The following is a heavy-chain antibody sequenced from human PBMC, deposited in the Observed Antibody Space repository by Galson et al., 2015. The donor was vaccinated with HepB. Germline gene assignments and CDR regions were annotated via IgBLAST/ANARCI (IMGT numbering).Heavy chain of an antibody. CDR2: FDPEDGET. Sequence: SVKVSCKVSGYTLTELSMHWVRQAPGKGLEWMGGFDPEDGETIYAQKFQGRVTMTEDTSTDTAYMELSSLRSEDTAVYYCASQPTFIVGATYGAFDIWGQGTMVTVSS. D-gene: IGHD1-26*01. V-gene: IGHV1-24*01. J-gene: IGHJ3*02. CDR3: ASQPTFIVGATYGAFDI. CDR1: GYTLTELS.